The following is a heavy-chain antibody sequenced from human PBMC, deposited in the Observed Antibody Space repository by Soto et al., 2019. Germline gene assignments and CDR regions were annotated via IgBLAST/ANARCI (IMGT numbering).Heavy chain of an antibody. D-gene: IGHD2-15*01. CDR2: IYPGDSDT. Sequence: PGESLKISCKGSGYSFTSYWIGWVRQMPGKGLEWMGIIYPGDSDTRYSPSFRGQVTISADKSISTAYLQWSSLKASDTAMYYCARAFCSGGSCYSYFDYWGQGTLVTVSS. CDR1: GYSFTSYW. CDR3: ARAFCSGGSCYSYFDY. V-gene: IGHV5-51*01. J-gene: IGHJ4*02.